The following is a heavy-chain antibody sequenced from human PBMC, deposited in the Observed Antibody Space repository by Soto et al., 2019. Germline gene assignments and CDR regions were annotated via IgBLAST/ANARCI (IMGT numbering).Heavy chain of an antibody. J-gene: IGHJ4*02. Sequence: PSETLSLTCAVSGGSISSGGSSWTWIRQPPGKGLEWIGYIYHSGSTYYNPSLKSRVTISVDRSKNQFSLKLTSVTAADTAVYYCVRDLGHCGNGVCSSWGQGTLVTVSS. CDR3: VRDLGHCGNGVCSS. V-gene: IGHV4-30-2*01. D-gene: IGHD2-8*01. CDR2: IYHSGST. CDR1: GGSISSGGSS.